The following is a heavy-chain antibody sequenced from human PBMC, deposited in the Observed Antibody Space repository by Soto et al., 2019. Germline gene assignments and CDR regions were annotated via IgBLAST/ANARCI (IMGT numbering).Heavy chain of an antibody. V-gene: IGHV4-59*01. CDR1: GGSISSYY. D-gene: IGHD3-3*01. CDR2: IYYSGST. CDR3: ARRVGYDFWSGYSNWFDP. J-gene: IGHJ5*02. Sequence: PSETLSLTCTVSGGSISSYYWSWIRQPPWKGLEWIGYIYYSGSTNYNPSLKSRVTISVDTSKNQFSLKLSSVTAADTAVYYCARRVGYDFWSGYSNWFDPWGQGTLVTVS.